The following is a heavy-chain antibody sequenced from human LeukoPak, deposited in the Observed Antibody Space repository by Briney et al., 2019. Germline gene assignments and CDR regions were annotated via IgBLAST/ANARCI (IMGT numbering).Heavy chain of an antibody. CDR2: ISSSSSYI. CDR1: GFTFSSYS. Sequence: GGSLRLSCAASGFTFSSYSMNWVRQAPGKGLEWVSSISSSSSYIYYADSVKGRFTISRDNAKNSLYLQMNNLRAEDTAVYYCARDEAAALYYWGQGTLVTVSS. J-gene: IGHJ4*02. V-gene: IGHV3-21*01. CDR3: ARDEAAALYY. D-gene: IGHD6-13*01.